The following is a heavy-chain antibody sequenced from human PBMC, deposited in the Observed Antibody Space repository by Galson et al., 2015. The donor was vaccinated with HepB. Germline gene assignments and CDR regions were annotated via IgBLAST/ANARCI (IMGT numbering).Heavy chain of an antibody. Sequence: SVKVSCKASGYTFTSYGISWVRQAPGQGLEWMGWISAYNGNTNYAQKLQGRVTMTTDTSTSTAYMELRSLRSDDTAVYYCARAKSVDYYGSGSCVYWGQGTLVTVSS. V-gene: IGHV1-18*01. D-gene: IGHD3-10*01. CDR3: ARAKSVDYYGSGSCVY. CDR1: GYTFTSYG. CDR2: ISAYNGNT. J-gene: IGHJ4*02.